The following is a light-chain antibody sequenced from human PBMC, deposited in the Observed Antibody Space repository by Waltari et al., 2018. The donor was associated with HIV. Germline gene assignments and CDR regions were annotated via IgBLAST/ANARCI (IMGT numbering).Light chain of an antibody. Sequence: EIVLTQSPGTLSLSPGERDTHYCRASQSVRRSYLGWYQQRPGQAPRLLIYGASGRATDIPDRFSGSGSGTEFTLTIDRLEPEDFAVYYCQQYGGSHWTFGQGTRVEVK. J-gene: IGKJ1*01. CDR1: QSVRRSY. CDR2: GAS. V-gene: IGKV3-20*01. CDR3: QQYGGSHWT.